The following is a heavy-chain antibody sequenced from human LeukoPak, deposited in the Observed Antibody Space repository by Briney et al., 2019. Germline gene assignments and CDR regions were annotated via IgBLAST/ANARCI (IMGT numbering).Heavy chain of an antibody. CDR1: GFTFSSYA. V-gene: IGHV3-30-3*01. J-gene: IGHJ4*02. D-gene: IGHD2-21*01. Sequence: GRSLRLSCAASGFTFSSYAMHWVRQAPGKGLEWVAVISYDGSNKYYADSVKGRFTISRDNSKNTVYLQLNSLRAEDTAVYYCAKDLMSIKALIPWDYWGQGTLVTVSP. CDR2: ISYDGSNK. CDR3: AKDLMSIKALIPWDY.